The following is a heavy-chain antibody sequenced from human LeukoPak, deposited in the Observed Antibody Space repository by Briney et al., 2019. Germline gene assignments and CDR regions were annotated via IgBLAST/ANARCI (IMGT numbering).Heavy chain of an antibody. J-gene: IGHJ4*02. CDR3: AREIGYCSSTSCPYFDQ. D-gene: IGHD2-2*01. V-gene: IGHV1-69*01. CDR2: IIPIFGTA. Sequence: GSSVKASCKASGGTFSNYAISWVRQAPGQGLEWMGGIIPIFGTANYAQKFQGRVTITADESTSTAYMELSSLRSEDTAVYYCAREIGYCSSTSCPYFDQWGQGTLVTVSS. CDR1: GGTFSNYA.